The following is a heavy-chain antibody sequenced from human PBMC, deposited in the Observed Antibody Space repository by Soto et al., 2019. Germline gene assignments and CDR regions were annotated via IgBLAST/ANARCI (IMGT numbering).Heavy chain of an antibody. D-gene: IGHD3-10*01. J-gene: IGHJ6*03. CDR3: ARHIGSTMVRGVTYYYYMDV. CDR2: IYPGDSDT. CDR1: GYSFTTYC. V-gene: IGHV5-51*01. Sequence: VESLKISCKGSGYSFTTYCIGWVRQMPGKGLEWMGFIYPGDSDTRYSPSFQGQVTISADKSISTAYLQWSSLKASDIAMYYCARHIGSTMVRGVTYYYYMDVWGKGTTVTVS.